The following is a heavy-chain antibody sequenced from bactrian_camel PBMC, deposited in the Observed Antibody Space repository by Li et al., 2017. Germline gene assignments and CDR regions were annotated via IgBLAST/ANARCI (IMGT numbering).Heavy chain of an antibody. CDR1: GYNYHSDLC. Sequence: HVQLVESGGGSVQAGGSLTLSCAASGYNYHSDLCMGWFRQAPGKEREGVADIGYDGTIKYSDSVKGRFTISQDKGKETLFLQTDSLKPEDTAMYYCATFSAPLSITRCPLTPDDYVAWGRGTQVTVS. CDR3: ATFSAPLSITRCPLTPDDYVA. J-gene: IGHJ4*01. V-gene: IGHV3S55*01. CDR2: IGYDGTI. D-gene: IGHD3*01.